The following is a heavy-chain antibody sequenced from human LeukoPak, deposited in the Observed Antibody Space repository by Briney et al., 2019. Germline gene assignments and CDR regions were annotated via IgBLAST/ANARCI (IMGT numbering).Heavy chain of an antibody. V-gene: IGHV3-7*03. D-gene: IGHD3-22*01. CDR1: GFTFSSYW. Sequence: GGSLRLSCAASGFTFSSYWMSWVRQAPGKGLEWVANIKQDGSEKYYVDSVKGRFTISRDNAKNSLYLQMNSLRAEDTALYYCAKDIYYDSSGFVPDYWGQGTLVTVSS. J-gene: IGHJ4*02. CDR3: AKDIYYDSSGFVPDY. CDR2: IKQDGSEK.